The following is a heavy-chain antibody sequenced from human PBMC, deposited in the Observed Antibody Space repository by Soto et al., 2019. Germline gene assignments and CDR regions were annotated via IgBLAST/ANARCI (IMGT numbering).Heavy chain of an antibody. D-gene: IGHD3-16*02. Sequence: PGGSLILSCAASGFAFSSYAMSWVRQAPGKGLEWVSSISGSTSGTYYADAVKGRFTISRDNSNNTLYLQMNSLRAEDTAVYYCAKARGFIAPFDYWGQGARVTVP. V-gene: IGHV3-23*01. CDR2: ISGSTSGT. CDR1: GFAFSSYA. J-gene: IGHJ4*02. CDR3: AKARGFIAPFDY.